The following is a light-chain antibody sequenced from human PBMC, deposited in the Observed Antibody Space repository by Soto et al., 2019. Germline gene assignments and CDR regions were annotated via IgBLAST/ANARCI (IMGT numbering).Light chain of an antibody. J-gene: IGKJ3*01. CDR2: GAS. V-gene: IGKV1-39*01. CDR3: QQSYSRPLT. CDR1: QYISSY. Sequence: IPSPQSPSSLSASVGDQVTITCRASQYISSYVNWYQQKPGKAPKFLIYGASDLQRGVPSRFSGSGSGTDFTLTINSLQPEDFATYYCQQSYSRPLTLGPGTKVDIK.